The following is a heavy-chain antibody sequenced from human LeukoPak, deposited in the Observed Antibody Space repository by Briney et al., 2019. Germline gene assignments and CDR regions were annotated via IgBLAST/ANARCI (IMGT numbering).Heavy chain of an antibody. CDR1: GYTFTSYD. D-gene: IGHD6-13*01. Sequence: ASVKVSCKASGYTFTSYDINWVRQATGQGLEWMGWMNPNSGNTGYAQKFQGRVTITRNTSISTAYMELSSLRSEDTAVYYCARGRWMGSSWLLMKYYYYYMDVWGKGTTVTVSS. J-gene: IGHJ6*03. CDR2: MNPNSGNT. CDR3: ARGRWMGSSWLLMKYYYYYMDV. V-gene: IGHV1-8*03.